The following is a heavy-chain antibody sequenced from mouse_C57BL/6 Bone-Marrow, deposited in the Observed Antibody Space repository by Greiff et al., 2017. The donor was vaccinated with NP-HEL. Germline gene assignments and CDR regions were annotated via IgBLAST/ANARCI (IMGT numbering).Heavy chain of an antibody. J-gene: IGHJ1*03. CDR1: GYTFTDYY. CDR3: ARCDGSSYVRRYVDV. Sequence: VKLVESGPELVKPGASVKISCKASGYTFTDYYINWVKQRPGQGLEWIGWIFPGSGSTYYNEKFKGKATLTVDKSSSTAYMLLSSLTSEDSAVYFCARCDGSSYVRRYVDVWGTGTTVTVSS. CDR2: IFPGSGST. V-gene: IGHV1-75*01. D-gene: IGHD1-1*01.